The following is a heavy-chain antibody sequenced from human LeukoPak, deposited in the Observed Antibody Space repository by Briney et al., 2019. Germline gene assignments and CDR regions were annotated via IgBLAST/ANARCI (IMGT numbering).Heavy chain of an antibody. CDR1: GFTFSSYS. Sequence: GGSLRLSRAASGFTFSSYSMNWVRQAPGKGLEWVSSISSSSSYIYYADSVKGRFTISRDNAKSSLYLQMNSLRAEDTAVYYCANSAGSYAYYFDDWGQGTLVTVSS. CDR2: ISSSSSYI. D-gene: IGHD2-15*01. J-gene: IGHJ4*02. V-gene: IGHV3-21*04. CDR3: ANSAGSYAYYFDD.